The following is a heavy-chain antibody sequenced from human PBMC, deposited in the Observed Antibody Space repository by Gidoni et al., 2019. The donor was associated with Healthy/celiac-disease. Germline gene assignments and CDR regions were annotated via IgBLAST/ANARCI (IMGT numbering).Heavy chain of an antibody. CDR3: ARGSSGGNSFDY. J-gene: IGHJ4*01. D-gene: IGHD2-15*01. CDR1: GFTFDDYT. Sequence: EVQLVESGGVVVQPGGSLRLSCAASGFTFDDYTMHWVRQAPGKGLGWVSLIRWGGGNTYYADSVKGRFTISRDNNKNSLYLQMNSLRTDDPALYYCARGSSGGNSFDYWGQGTLVTVSS. V-gene: IGHV3-43*01. CDR2: IRWGGGNT.